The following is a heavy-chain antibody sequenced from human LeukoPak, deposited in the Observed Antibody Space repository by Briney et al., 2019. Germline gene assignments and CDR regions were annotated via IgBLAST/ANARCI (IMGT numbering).Heavy chain of an antibody. CDR1: GFTFDDYA. CDR2: ISWDGGST. V-gene: IGHV3-43D*03. J-gene: IGHJ6*03. Sequence: GGSLRLSCAASGFTFDDYAMHWVRQAPGKGLEWVSLISWDGGSTYYADSVKGRFTISRDNSKNSLYLQMNSLKTEDTAVYYCTSTGYSSSPYSYYYYYMDVWGKGTTVTVSS. D-gene: IGHD6-13*01. CDR3: TSTGYSSSPYSYYYYYMDV.